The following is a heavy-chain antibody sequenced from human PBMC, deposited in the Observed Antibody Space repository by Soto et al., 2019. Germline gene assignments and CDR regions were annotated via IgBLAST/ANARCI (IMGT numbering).Heavy chain of an antibody. Sequence: QVHLVQSGAAVKKPGASVKVSCQASGYAFTTYVITWVRQAPGQGLEWMGWISAHNGNTNYAQKLQGRVTVNRDTSTSTAYMELRSLRSEDTAVYYCARGRDGDYWGQGALVTVSP. CDR1: GYAFTTYV. V-gene: IGHV1-18*01. CDR3: ARGRDGDY. CDR2: ISAHNGNT. D-gene: IGHD6-6*01. J-gene: IGHJ4*02.